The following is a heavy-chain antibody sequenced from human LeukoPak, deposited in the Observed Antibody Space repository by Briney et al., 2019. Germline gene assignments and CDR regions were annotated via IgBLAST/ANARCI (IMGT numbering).Heavy chain of an antibody. CDR1: GFTFSSYW. CDR2: IKKDGSET. Sequence: PGGSLRLSCAASGFTFSSYWMSWVRQAPGKGLEWVANIKKDGSETYYLDSVKGRFTVSRDNAKKSLYLQMNSLRAEDTAVYFCARASVGRNCSGGICFSSPGAFDFWGQGTMVTVS. D-gene: IGHD2-15*01. CDR3: ARASVGRNCSGGICFSSPGAFDF. V-gene: IGHV3-7*01. J-gene: IGHJ3*01.